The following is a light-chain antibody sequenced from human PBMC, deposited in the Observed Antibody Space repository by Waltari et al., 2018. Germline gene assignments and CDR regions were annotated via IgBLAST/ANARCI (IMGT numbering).Light chain of an antibody. CDR2: GAS. J-gene: IGKJ1*01. V-gene: IGKV3-20*01. CDR1: QSVTSSY. Sequence: EIVLTQSPGTLSLSPGERATLSCRASQSVTSSYLAWYQRKPGQAPRPLVFGASSRATGTPDRFSGSGSGTDFTLTISRLEPEDFAVYYCQQYGSSPWTFGQGTKVEIK. CDR3: QQYGSSPWT.